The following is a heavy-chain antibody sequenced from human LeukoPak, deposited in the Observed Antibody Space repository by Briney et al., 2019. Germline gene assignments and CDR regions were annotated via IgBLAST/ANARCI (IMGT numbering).Heavy chain of an antibody. CDR1: GFTFSSYG. CDR2: ISYDGSNK. D-gene: IGHD6-19*01. J-gene: IGHJ4*02. Sequence: PGGSLRLSCAASGFTFSSYGMHWVRQAPGKGLEWVAVISYDGSNKYYADSVKGRFTIPRDNSKNTLYLQMNSLRAEDTAVYYCAKDRRSSGWYLDYWGQGTLVTVSS. CDR3: AKDRRSSGWYLDY. V-gene: IGHV3-30*18.